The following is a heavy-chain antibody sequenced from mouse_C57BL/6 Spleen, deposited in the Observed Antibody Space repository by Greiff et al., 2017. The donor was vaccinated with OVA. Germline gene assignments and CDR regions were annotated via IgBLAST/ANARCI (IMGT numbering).Heavy chain of an antibody. CDR1: GYTFTSYW. D-gene: IGHD2-4*01. Sequence: QVQLQQPGAELVMPGASVKLSCKASGYTFTSYWMHWVKQRPGQGLEWIGEIDPSDSYTNYNQKFKGKSTLTVDKSSSTAYMQLSSLTSEDSAVYYCARKGDYDAGDYFGYWGQGTTLTVSS. J-gene: IGHJ2*01. CDR3: ARKGDYDAGDYFGY. V-gene: IGHV1-69*01. CDR2: IDPSDSYT.